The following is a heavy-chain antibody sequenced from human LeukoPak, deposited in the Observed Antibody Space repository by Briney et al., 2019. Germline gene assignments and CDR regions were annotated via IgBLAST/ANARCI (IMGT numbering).Heavy chain of an antibody. Sequence: PGGSLRLSCAPSGFTFSNYAMHWVRQVPGKGLEWVGRIRSKANSYATAYAASVKGRFTISRDDSKNTAYLQMNSLKTEDTAVYYCTISGSLQYYWGQGTLVTVSS. J-gene: IGHJ4*02. CDR2: IRSKANSYAT. D-gene: IGHD1-26*01. CDR3: TISGSLQYY. CDR1: GFTFSNYA. V-gene: IGHV3-73*01.